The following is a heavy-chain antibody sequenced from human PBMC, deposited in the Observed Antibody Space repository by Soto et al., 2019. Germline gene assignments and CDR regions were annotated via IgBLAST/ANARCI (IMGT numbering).Heavy chain of an antibody. CDR3: ATSVGIAPTGEDGMDV. CDR1: GGTFSIYG. Sequence: QVQLVQSGAEVKKTGSSVKVSCKASGGTFSIYGFSWVRQAPGQGPEWIGVFIPILTTPNYAQKFQGRVTIVADESTTTVYMELSSLKFEDTAVYYCATSVGIAPTGEDGMDVWGQGTSVTVSS. D-gene: IGHD2-8*02. J-gene: IGHJ6*02. V-gene: IGHV1-69*01. CDR2: FIPILTTP.